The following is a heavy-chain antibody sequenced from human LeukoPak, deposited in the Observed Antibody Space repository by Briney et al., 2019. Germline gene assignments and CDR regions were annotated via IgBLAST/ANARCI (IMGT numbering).Heavy chain of an antibody. D-gene: IGHD3-16*02. CDR3: AKTGSYRYVYYFDY. CDR1: GLTFSNYA. V-gene: IGHV3-23*01. Sequence: GGSLRLSCAASGLTFSNYAMSWVRHAPGKGLEWVSAISGSGASTYYADSVKGRFTISRDNSKNTLYLQMNSLRAEDTAVYYCAKTGSYRYVYYFDYWGQGTLVTLSS. J-gene: IGHJ4*02. CDR2: ISGSGAST.